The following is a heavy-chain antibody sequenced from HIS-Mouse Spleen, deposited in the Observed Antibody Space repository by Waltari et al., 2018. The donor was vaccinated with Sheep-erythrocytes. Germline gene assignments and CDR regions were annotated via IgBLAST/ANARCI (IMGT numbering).Heavy chain of an antibody. V-gene: IGHV4-59*08. J-gene: IGHJ4*02. D-gene: IGHD1-26*01. CDR1: GGSISSYS. CDR3: ARLELGQFDY. CDR2: SYYSGRT. Sequence: QVQLQESGPGLVKPSETLSLTCTVSGGSISSYSWSWIRQPPGTGLEWIGYSYYSGRTNYNPSLKSRVTISVDTSKNQFSRKLSSVTAADTAVYYCARLELGQFDYWGQGTLVTVSS.